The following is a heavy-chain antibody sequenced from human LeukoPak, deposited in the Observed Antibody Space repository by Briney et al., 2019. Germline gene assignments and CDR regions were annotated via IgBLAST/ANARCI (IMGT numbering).Heavy chain of an antibody. J-gene: IGHJ4*02. CDR2: INHSGST. D-gene: IGHD6-6*01. CDR1: GGSFSGYY. V-gene: IGHV4-34*01. Sequence: SKTLSLTCAVYGGSFSGYYWSWIRQPPGKGLEWIGEINHSGSTNYNPSLKSRVTISVDTSKNQFSLKLSSVTAADTAVYYCAIGMHYSSSLTEDYWGQGTLVTVSS. CDR3: AIGMHYSSSLTEDY.